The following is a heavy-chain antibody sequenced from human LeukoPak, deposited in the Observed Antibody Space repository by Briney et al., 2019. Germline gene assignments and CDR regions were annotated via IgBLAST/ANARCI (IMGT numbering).Heavy chain of an antibody. D-gene: IGHD3-10*01. CDR2: IYYHENT. V-gene: IGHV4-39*07. CDR3: ARDFPEGNGAITMLRGVRLHRRTYFDY. J-gene: IGHJ4*02. CDR1: GGSISSSSDY. Sequence: PSETLSLTCTVSGGSISSSSDYWGWIRQAPGKGLEWIGSIYYHENTYYNSSLKSRVTISVDTSKNQFSLKLNSVTAADTAVYYCARDFPEGNGAITMLRGVRLHRRTYFDYWGQGTLVTVSS.